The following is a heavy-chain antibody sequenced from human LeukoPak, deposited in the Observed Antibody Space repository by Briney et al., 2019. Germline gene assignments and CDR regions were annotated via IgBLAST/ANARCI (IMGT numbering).Heavy chain of an antibody. D-gene: IGHD6-25*01. CDR2: VHLDGRT. V-gene: IGHV4-4*02. J-gene: IGHJ4*02. CDR3: AREGGFYRPLDY. CDR1: GGSVSSTNW. Sequence: SETPSLTCGVSGGSVSSTNWWTWIRQPPGKGLEWIGEVHLDGRTNFNPSLKSRLTMSVDLSENHVSLKLTSVTAADTAVYYCAREGGFYRPLDYSGQGTLVTVSS.